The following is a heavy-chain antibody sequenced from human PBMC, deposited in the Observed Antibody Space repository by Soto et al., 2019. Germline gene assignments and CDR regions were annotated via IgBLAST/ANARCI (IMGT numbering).Heavy chain of an antibody. CDR2: ISGSGGST. J-gene: IGHJ5*02. D-gene: IGHD2-15*01. CDR3: AKAATRGAATYNWFDP. V-gene: IGHV3-23*01. CDR1: GFTFSSYA. Sequence: VQLLESGGGLVQPGGSLRLSCAASGFTFSSYAMSWVRQAPGKGLEWVSAISGSGGSTYYADSVKGRFTISRDNSKNTLYLQMNSLRAEDTAVYYCAKAATRGAATYNWFDPWGQGTLVTVSS.